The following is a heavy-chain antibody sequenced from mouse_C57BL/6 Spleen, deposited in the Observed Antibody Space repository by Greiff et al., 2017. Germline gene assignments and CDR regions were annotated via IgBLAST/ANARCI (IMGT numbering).Heavy chain of an antibody. CDR3: AREGNYYGSSSCDY. V-gene: IGHV1-82*01. CDR1: GYAFSSSW. Sequence: VKLQESGPELVKPGASVKISCKASGYAFSSSWMNWVKQRPGKGLEWIGRMYPGDGDTNYNGKFKGKATLTADKSSSTAYMQLSSLTSEDSAVYFCAREGNYYGSSSCDYWGQGTTLTVSS. D-gene: IGHD1-1*01. J-gene: IGHJ2*01. CDR2: MYPGDGDT.